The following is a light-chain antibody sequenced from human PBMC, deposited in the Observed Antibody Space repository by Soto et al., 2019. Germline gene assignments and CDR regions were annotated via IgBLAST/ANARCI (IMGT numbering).Light chain of an antibody. Sequence: QSALTQPPSASGFPGQSVTISCTGTSSDIGGYNYVFWYQQHPGKAPKLMIYEVSKRPSGVPDRFSGSKSGNTASLTVSGLQAEDEADYYCSSYAGSNNGVFGGGTKLTVL. V-gene: IGLV2-8*01. J-gene: IGLJ2*01. CDR2: EVS. CDR3: SSYAGSNNGV. CDR1: SSDIGGYNY.